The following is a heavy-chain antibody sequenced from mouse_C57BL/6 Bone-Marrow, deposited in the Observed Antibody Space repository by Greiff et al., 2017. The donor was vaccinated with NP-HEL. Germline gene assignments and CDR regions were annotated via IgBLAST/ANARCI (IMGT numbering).Heavy chain of an antibody. J-gene: IGHJ1*03. D-gene: IGHD1-1*01. V-gene: IGHV1-18*01. CDR1: GYTFTDYN. Sequence: DVQLQESGPELVKPGASVKIPCKASGYTFTDYNMDWVKQSHGKSLEWIGDINPNNGGTIYNQKFKGKATLTVDKSSSTAYMELRSLTSEDTAVYYCARTVYGWYFDVWGTGTTVTVSS. CDR3: ARTVYGWYFDV. CDR2: INPNNGGT.